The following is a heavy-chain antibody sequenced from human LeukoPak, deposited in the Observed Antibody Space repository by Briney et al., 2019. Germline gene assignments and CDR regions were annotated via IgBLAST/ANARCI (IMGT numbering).Heavy chain of an antibody. J-gene: IGHJ4*02. V-gene: IGHV3-30-3*01. CDR1: GFTFSSYA. Sequence: PGGSLRLSCAASGFTFSSYAMHWVRQAPGKGLEWVAVISYDGGNKYYADSVKGRFTISRDNSKNTLYLQMNSLRAEDTAVYYCAKVNDLGDFDYWGQGTLVTVSS. CDR3: AKVNDLGDFDY. CDR2: ISYDGGNK. D-gene: IGHD1-1*01.